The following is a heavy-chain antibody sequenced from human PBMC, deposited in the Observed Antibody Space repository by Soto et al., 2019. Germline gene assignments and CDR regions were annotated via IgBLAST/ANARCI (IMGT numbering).Heavy chain of an antibody. CDR2: ISYDGSNK. CDR3: ARDHYCSSTSCSKWFDP. CDR1: GFTFSSYA. V-gene: IGHV3-30-3*01. J-gene: IGHJ5*02. Sequence: GGSLRLSCAASGFTFSSYAMHWVRQAPGKGLEWVAVISYDGSNKYYADSVKGRFTISRDNSKNTLYLQMNSLRAEDTAVYYCARDHYCSSTSCSKWFDPWGQGTLVTVSS. D-gene: IGHD2-2*01.